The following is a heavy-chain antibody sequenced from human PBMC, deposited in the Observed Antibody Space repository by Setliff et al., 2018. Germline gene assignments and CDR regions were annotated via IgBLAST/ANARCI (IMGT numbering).Heavy chain of an antibody. Sequence: PGESLKISCAASGFTFSTFAMSWVRQAPGKGLEWVSHISGSGSSSSYADSVKGRFTISRDNARNTLYLQMNSLRAEDTAVYYCAKDNGKGHLYLLEGYFDYWGRGALVTVSS. CDR2: ISGSGSSS. CDR1: GFTFSTFA. J-gene: IGHJ4*02. D-gene: IGHD2-15*01. V-gene: IGHV3-23*01. CDR3: AKDNGKGHLYLLEGYFDY.